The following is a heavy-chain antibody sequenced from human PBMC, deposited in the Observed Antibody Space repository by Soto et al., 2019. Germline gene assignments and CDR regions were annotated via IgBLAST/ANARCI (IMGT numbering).Heavy chain of an antibody. D-gene: IGHD3-22*01. J-gene: IGHJ5*02. V-gene: IGHV4-59*01. CDR1: GGSISSYY. CDR3: ARADPRYYDSSGFTNWFDP. Sequence: SETLSLTCSVSGGSISSYYWSWIRQPPGKGLEWIGYIYYSGSTNYNPSLKSRVTISLDTSKSQFPLKVKSVTAADTAVYYCARADPRYYDSSGFTNWFDPWGQGTLVT. CDR2: IYYSGST.